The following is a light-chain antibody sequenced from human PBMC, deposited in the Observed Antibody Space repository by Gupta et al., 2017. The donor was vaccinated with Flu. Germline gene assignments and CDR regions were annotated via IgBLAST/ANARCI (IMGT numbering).Light chain of an antibody. CDR3: MQRIEFPL. CDR2: TLS. J-gene: IGKJ5*01. V-gene: IGKV2-40*01. Sequence: DIVMTQTPLSLPVTPGEPASISCRSSQSLLDSDDGNTYLDWYLQKPGQSPQLLISTLSYRASGVPDRFSGSGSGTDFTLKISRVEAEDVGVYCCMQRIEFPLFGQGTRLEIK. CDR1: QSLLDSDDGNTY.